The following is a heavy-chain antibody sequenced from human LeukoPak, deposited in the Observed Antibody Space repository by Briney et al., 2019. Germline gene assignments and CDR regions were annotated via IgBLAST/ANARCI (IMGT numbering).Heavy chain of an antibody. CDR2: INPSGGST. CDR1: GYTFTSYY. J-gene: IGHJ4*02. Sequence: ASVKVSCKASGYTFTSYYMHWVRQAPGQGLEWMGIINPSGGSTSYTQKFQGRVTMTRDTSTSTVYMELSSLRSEDTAVYYCARGGHYYDSSGYPGYWGQGTLVTVSS. V-gene: IGHV1-46*01. CDR3: ARGGHYYDSSGYPGY. D-gene: IGHD3-22*01.